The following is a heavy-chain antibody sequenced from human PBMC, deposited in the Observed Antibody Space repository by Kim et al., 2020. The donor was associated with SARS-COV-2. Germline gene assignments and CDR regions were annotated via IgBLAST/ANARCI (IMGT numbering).Heavy chain of an antibody. CDR3: ARRGYSSAFDV. V-gene: IGHV4-39*01. CDR2: IYYNGRT. D-gene: IGHD5-18*01. CDR1: GGSISSSSYY. Sequence: SETLSLTCPVSGGSISSSSYYWGWIRQPPGKGLEWIATIYYNGRTYYNLSLKSRVTISVDTSKNQFSLQLSSVTAADTAVYYCARRGYSSAFDVWGQGT. J-gene: IGHJ3*01.